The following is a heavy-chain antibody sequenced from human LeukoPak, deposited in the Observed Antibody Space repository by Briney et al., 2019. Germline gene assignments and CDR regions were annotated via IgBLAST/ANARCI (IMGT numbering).Heavy chain of an antibody. D-gene: IGHD2-2*01. Sequence: SLRLSCAASGFTFDDYAMHWVRQAPGKGLEWVSGISWNSGSIGYADSVKGRFTISRDNAKNSLYLQMNSLRAEDTALYYCAKDPSDCSSTSRYGWFDPWGQGTLVTVSS. V-gene: IGHV3-9*01. CDR2: ISWNSGSI. CDR3: AKDPSDCSSTSRYGWFDP. J-gene: IGHJ5*02. CDR1: GFTFDDYA.